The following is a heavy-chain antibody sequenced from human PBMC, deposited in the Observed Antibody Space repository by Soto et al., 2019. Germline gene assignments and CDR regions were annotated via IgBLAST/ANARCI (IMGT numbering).Heavy chain of an antibody. J-gene: IGHJ4*02. CDR3: ARGYRQSGYRSRWVFDY. D-gene: IGHD6-13*01. V-gene: IGHV4-31*03. Sequence: QVQLQESGPGLVKPSQTLSLICTVSGGSINSGGYYWNWIRQHPGKGLEWIGYIFYSGSTYYNPFLRSRITISAATSENQFSLNLSSVTAADTAVYFCARGYRQSGYRSRWVFDYWGQGTLVNVSS. CDR1: GGSINSGGYY. CDR2: IFYSGST.